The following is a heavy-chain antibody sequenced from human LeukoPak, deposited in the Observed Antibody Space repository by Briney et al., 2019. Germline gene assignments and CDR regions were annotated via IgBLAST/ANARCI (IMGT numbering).Heavy chain of an antibody. CDR3: ARVVTMVRGKLKDFDY. CDR1: GYTFTSYG. Sequence: ASVKVSCKASGYTFTSYGISWVRQAPGQGLEWMGRISAYNCNTNYAQKLQGRVTMTTDTSTSTAYMELRSLRSDDTAVYYCARVVTMVRGKLKDFDYWGQGTLVTVSS. CDR2: ISAYNCNT. V-gene: IGHV1-18*01. J-gene: IGHJ4*02. D-gene: IGHD3-10*01.